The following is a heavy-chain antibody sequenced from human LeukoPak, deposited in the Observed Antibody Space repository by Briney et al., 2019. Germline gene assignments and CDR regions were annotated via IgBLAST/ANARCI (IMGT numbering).Heavy chain of an antibody. V-gene: IGHV3-30-3*01. CDR1: GFTFSTYA. J-gene: IGHJ4*02. CDR3: AKGSYYDSSGSFYFDY. CDR2: ILYDGSKK. D-gene: IGHD3-22*01. Sequence: PGRSLRLSCAASGFTFSTYAMHWVRQAPGKGLEWVAVILYDGSKKDYADSVKGRFTISRDNSKNTLYVQVNSLGTEDTAAYYCAKGSYYDSSGSFYFDYWGQGTLVTVSS.